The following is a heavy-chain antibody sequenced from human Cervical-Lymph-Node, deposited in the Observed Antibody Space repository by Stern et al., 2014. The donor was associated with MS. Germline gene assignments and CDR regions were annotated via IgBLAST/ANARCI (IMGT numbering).Heavy chain of an antibody. CDR1: GFTFSNSY. CDR3: ARERGASSWHDY. J-gene: IGHJ4*02. CDR2: ISPTGDTL. V-gene: IGHV3-11*01. Sequence: QVQLVQSGGGLVKPGGSLRLSCAASGFTFSNSYMTWIRQAPGKGLEWISYISPTGDTLYYADSVKGRFTISRDNAQHSLYLQMNSLRAEDTAVYYCARERGASSWHDYWGQGTLVTVSS. D-gene: IGHD6-13*01.